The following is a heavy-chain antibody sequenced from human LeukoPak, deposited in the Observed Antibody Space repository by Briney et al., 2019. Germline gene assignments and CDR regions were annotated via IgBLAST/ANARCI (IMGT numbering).Heavy chain of an antibody. CDR1: GFTFSSYA. V-gene: IGHV3-30-3*01. D-gene: IGHD5-18*01. Sequence: PGGSLRLSCAASGFTFSSYAMHWVRQAPGKGLEWVAVISYDGSNKYYADSVKGRFTISRDNSKNTLYLQMNSLRAEDTAVYYCARDYFRFNVDTAMDWWGQGTLVTVSS. CDR2: ISYDGSNK. CDR3: ARDYFRFNVDTAMDW. J-gene: IGHJ4*02.